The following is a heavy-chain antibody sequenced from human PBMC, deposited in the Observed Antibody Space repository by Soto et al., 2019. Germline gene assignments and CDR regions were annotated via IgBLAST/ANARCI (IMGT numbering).Heavy chain of an antibody. CDR3: ARDIDGWSGIGEGYYYYGMDV. Sequence: GASVKVSCKASGYTFTSYYMHWVRQAPGQGLEWMGIINPSGGSTSYAQKFQGRVTMTRDTSTSTVYMELSSLRSEDTAVYYCARDIDGWSGIGEGYYYYGMDVWGQGTTDTVSS. CDR2: INPSGGST. CDR1: GYTFTSYY. D-gene: IGHD3-3*01. J-gene: IGHJ6*02. V-gene: IGHV1-46*01.